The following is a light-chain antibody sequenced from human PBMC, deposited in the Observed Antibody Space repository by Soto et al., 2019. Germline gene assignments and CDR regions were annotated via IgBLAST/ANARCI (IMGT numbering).Light chain of an antibody. V-gene: IGLV2-14*01. CDR3: TSFAPGRIYV. CDR2: EAS. CDR1: SSDIGAYDY. J-gene: IGLJ1*01. Sequence: QSALDQPASLSGSPGQSITISCSGTSSDIGAYDYVSWYQHHPGRAPNLIIYEASLRFSGLSFCFSGSKSGNTAPLTISGLQAEDEGDYYCTSFAPGRIYVFGSGTRAPV.